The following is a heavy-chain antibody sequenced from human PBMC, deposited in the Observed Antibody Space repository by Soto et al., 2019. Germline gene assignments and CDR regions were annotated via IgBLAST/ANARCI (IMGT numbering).Heavy chain of an antibody. Sequence: GGSLRLSCAASGFTFSSYAMHWVRQAPGKGLEWVAVISYDGSNKYYADSVKGRFTISRDNSKNTLYLQMNSLRAEDTAVYYCARDGGWLQATYYFDYWGQGTLVTVSS. V-gene: IGHV3-30-3*01. CDR1: GFTFSSYA. D-gene: IGHD5-12*01. CDR2: ISYDGSNK. CDR3: ARDGGWLQATYYFDY. J-gene: IGHJ4*02.